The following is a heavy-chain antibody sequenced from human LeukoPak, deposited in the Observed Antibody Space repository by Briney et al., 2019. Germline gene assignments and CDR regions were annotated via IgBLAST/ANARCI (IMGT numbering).Heavy chain of an antibody. Sequence: GGSLRLSCAASGFTFSSYAMNWVRQAPGKGLEWVSAISGSGGSTYYADSVKGRFTISRDNSKNTLYLQMNSLRAEDTAVYYCAKDPGDYCSGGSCSESDYWGQGTLVTVSS. J-gene: IGHJ4*02. CDR1: GFTFSSYA. CDR2: ISGSGGST. D-gene: IGHD2-15*01. V-gene: IGHV3-23*01. CDR3: AKDPGDYCSGGSCSESDY.